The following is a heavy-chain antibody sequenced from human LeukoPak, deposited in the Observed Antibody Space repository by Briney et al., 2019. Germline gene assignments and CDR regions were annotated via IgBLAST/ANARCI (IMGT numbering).Heavy chain of an antibody. V-gene: IGHV3-21*01. CDR2: ISSSSGYI. D-gene: IGHD2-2*01. CDR3: ARDLVVPAAAGAFDM. Sequence: GGSLRLSCAASGFTFSSYSMNWVRQAPGKGLEWVSSISSSSGYIYYADSVKGRFTISRDNAKNSLYLQMNSLRAEDAAVYYCARDLVVPAAAGAFDMWGQGTMVTVFS. J-gene: IGHJ3*02. CDR1: GFTFSSYS.